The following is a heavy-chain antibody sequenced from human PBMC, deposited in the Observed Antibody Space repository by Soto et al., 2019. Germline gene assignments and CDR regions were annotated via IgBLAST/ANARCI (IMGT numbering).Heavy chain of an antibody. Sequence: GGSLRVSCAASGFTFSSYGMHWVRQTPGKGLEWVAVISYDGSNKYYADSVKGRFTISRDNSKNTLYLQMNSLRAEDTAVYYCAKAFRYYDSSGPFDYWGQGTLVTVSS. V-gene: IGHV3-30*18. J-gene: IGHJ4*02. D-gene: IGHD3-22*01. CDR1: GFTFSSYG. CDR2: ISYDGSNK. CDR3: AKAFRYYDSSGPFDY.